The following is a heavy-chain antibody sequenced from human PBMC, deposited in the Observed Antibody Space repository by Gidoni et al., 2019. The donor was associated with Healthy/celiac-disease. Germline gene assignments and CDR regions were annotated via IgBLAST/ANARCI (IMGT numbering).Heavy chain of an antibody. CDR3: AKDMRIQLWFGAFDI. V-gene: IGHV3-43*01. CDR2: ISGDGGST. J-gene: IGHJ3*02. Sequence: EVQLVESGGVVVQPGGSLRLSCAASGFPLDDYTMHGFRPAPGKGLEWVSLISGDGGSTYYADSVKGRFTISRDNSKNSLYLQMNSLRTEDTALYYCAKDMRIQLWFGAFDIWGQGPMVTVSS. CDR1: GFPLDDYT. D-gene: IGHD5-18*01.